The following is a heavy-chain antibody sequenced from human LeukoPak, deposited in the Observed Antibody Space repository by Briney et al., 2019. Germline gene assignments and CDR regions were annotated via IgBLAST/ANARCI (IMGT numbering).Heavy chain of an antibody. Sequence: ASVKGSCKASGYTFTSYGISWVRQTPGQGLEWMGWISAYNGNTNYAQKLQGRVTMTTDTSTSTAYMELRSLRSDDTAVYYCARDRPAMISDYWGQGTLVTVSS. D-gene: IGHD3-22*01. CDR3: ARDRPAMISDY. CDR1: GYTFTSYG. CDR2: ISAYNGNT. V-gene: IGHV1-18*01. J-gene: IGHJ4*02.